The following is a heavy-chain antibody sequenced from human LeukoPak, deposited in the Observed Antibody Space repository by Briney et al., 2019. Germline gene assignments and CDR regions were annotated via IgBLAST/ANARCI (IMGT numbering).Heavy chain of an antibody. CDR3: ARYDGVATTKKYYFDY. J-gene: IGHJ4*02. Sequence: GGSLRLSCAASGFTFSSYSMNWVRQAPGKGLEWVSYISSSSSTIYYADSVNGRFTISRDNAKNSLYLQMNSLRAEDTAVYYCARYDGVATTKKYYFDYWGQGTLVTVSS. CDR2: ISSSSSTI. CDR1: GFTFSSYS. V-gene: IGHV3-48*04. D-gene: IGHD2-15*01.